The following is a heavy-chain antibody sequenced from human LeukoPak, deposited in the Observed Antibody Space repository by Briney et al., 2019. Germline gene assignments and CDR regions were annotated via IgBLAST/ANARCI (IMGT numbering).Heavy chain of an antibody. CDR2: IYYSGST. Sequence: MPSETLSLTCTVSGGSISSYYWSWIRQPPGKGLEWIGYIYYSGSTNYNPSLKSRVTISVDTSKNQFSLKLSSVTAADTAVYYCARVGSLYCTSTSCFDYWGQGTLVTVSS. J-gene: IGHJ4*02. CDR3: ARVGSLYCTSTSCFDY. V-gene: IGHV4-59*01. CDR1: GGSISSYY. D-gene: IGHD2-2*01.